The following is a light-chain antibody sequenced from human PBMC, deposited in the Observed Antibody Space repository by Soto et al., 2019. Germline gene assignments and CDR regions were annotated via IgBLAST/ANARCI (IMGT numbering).Light chain of an antibody. CDR1: QSVSSN. CDR2: DAS. V-gene: IGKV3-20*01. CDR3: QQYGSSPPFT. Sequence: SPATLSVSPVERATLACRASQSVSSNLAWYQQKPGQAPRLLIYDASTKATAIPDRISGGGSGTDFTLTITGLEPEDLAVYYCQQYGSSPPFTFGQGTRLEIK. J-gene: IGKJ5*01.